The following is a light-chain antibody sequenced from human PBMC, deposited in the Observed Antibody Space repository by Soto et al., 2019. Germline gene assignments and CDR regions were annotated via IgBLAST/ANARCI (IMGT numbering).Light chain of an antibody. CDR1: QSISSY. CDR3: QQSYSTPIT. V-gene: IGKV1-39*01. CDR2: AAS. Sequence: DSHMAHSPSSLCASVVDGVTITCRASQSISSYLKWYQQKPGKAPKLLIYAASSLQSGVPSRFSGSGSGTDFTLTISSLQPEDFATYYCQQSYSTPITFGQGTRLEIK. J-gene: IGKJ5*01.